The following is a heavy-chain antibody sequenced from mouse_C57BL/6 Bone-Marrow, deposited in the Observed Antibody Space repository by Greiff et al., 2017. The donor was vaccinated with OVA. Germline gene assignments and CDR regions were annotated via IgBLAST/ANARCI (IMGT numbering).Heavy chain of an antibody. CDR1: GYAFSSYW. V-gene: IGHV1-80*01. Sequence: QVQLKESGAELVKPGASVKISCKASGYAFSSYWMNWVKQRPGKGLEWIGQIYPGDGDTNYNGKFKGKATLTADTSSSTAYMQLSSLTSEDSAVYFCARGGYGSSYEGYWGQGTTLTVSS. J-gene: IGHJ2*01. CDR3: ARGGYGSSYEGY. D-gene: IGHD1-1*01. CDR2: IYPGDGDT.